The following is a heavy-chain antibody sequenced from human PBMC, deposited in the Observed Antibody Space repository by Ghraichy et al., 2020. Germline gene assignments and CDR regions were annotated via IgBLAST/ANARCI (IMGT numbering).Heavy chain of an antibody. Sequence: GGSLRLSCAASGFTFSSYSMNWVRQAPGKGLEWVSSISSSSSYIYYADSVKGRFTISRDNAKNSLYLQMNSLRAEDTAVYYCARDPNGVVTLWPSYGMDVWGQGTTVTVSS. CDR3: ARDPNGVVTLWPSYGMDV. CDR2: ISSSSSYI. J-gene: IGHJ6*02. CDR1: GFTFSSYS. D-gene: IGHD4-23*01. V-gene: IGHV3-21*01.